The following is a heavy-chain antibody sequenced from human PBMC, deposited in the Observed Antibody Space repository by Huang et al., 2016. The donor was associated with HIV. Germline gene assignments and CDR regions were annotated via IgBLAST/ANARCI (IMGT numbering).Heavy chain of an antibody. D-gene: IGHD6-25*01. CDR2: IYSNGDG. CDR3: AHSTDASAATFYFDF. CDR1: GFSLTTTGVG. Sequence: QITLRESGPALVKPTQTLTLTCTFSGFSLTTTGVGVGWIRKPPGQALEWLAFIYSNGDGRYSPSLSSRLTITKDTSKKQVVLTMTNMDPVDTATYYCAHSTDASAATFYFDFWGQGTLVAVSS. J-gene: IGHJ4*02. V-gene: IGHV2-5*01.